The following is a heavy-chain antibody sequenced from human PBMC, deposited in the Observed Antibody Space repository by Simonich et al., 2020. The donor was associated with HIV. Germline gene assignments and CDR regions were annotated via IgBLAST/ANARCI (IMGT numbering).Heavy chain of an antibody. CDR3: AHRGLPYGSIWYYFDY. CDR2: IYWKDDK. Sequence: QITLKESGPTLVKPTQTLTLTCTFSGFSFSTLGVVVGWIRQPPGMAREWLALIYWKDDKRYSPYLKSRLTITKDTSKNQVVLTRTNMDPVDTATYYCAHRGLPYGSIWYYFDYWGQGTLVSVSS. J-gene: IGHJ4*02. V-gene: IGHV2-5*01. CDR1: GFSFSTLGVV. D-gene: IGHD6-13*01.